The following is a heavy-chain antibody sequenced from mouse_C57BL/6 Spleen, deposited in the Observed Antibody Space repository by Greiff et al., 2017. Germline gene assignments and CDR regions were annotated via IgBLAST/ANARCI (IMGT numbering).Heavy chain of an antibody. Sequence: QVQLQQSGPELVKPGASVKISCKASGYSFTSYYIHWVKQRPGQGLEWIGWIYPGSGNTKYNEKFKGKATLTADTSSSTAYMQLSSLTSEDSAVYYGARGSPHYFDYWGQGTTLTVSS. CDR3: ARGSPHYFDY. J-gene: IGHJ2*01. CDR2: IYPGSGNT. V-gene: IGHV1-66*01. CDR1: GYSFTSYY.